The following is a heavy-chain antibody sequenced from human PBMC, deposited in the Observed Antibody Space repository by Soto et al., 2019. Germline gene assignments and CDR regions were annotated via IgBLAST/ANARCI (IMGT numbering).Heavy chain of an antibody. Sequence: SQTLSLTCVISGDSFSSNGVAWNWIRQSPSRGLEWLGRTYYRSKWYNDYAVSVKSRITVNPDTSKNQFSLQLSSVTPEDTAVYYCARGNYSGFDVWGQGTMVTVSS. J-gene: IGHJ3*01. D-gene: IGHD3-10*01. CDR2: TYYRSKWYN. V-gene: IGHV6-1*01. CDR1: GDSFSSNGVA. CDR3: ARGNYSGFDV.